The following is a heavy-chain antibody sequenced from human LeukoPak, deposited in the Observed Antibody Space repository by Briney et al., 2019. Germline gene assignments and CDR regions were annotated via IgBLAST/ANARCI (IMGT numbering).Heavy chain of an antibody. CDR3: ARRHHFGFLDS. D-gene: IGHD3-10*01. CDR1: GVMFPSYW. J-gene: IGHJ4*02. Sequence: GGSLRLSCAASGVMFPSYWMTWVRQAPGKGLEWVANVKQDGSEKYYVDSVKGRFTISRDNAKNSVYLQMNSLRAEDTAVYYCARRHHFGFLDSWGQGTLVTVSS. CDR2: VKQDGSEK. V-gene: IGHV3-7*04.